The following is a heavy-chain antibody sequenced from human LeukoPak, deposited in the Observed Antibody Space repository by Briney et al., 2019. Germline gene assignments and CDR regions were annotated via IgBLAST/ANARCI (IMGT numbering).Heavy chain of an antibody. CDR3: ARRATAERGHSYGLDF. V-gene: IGHV3-21*01. D-gene: IGHD5-18*01. CDR2: VSPPGGGT. CDR1: GFSFSYHG. J-gene: IGHJ4*02. Sequence: GGTLRLSCAASGFSFSYHGMNWVRQAPGKGLEWLSGVSPPGGGTYYADSVKGRFTISRDNAKNSLYLQMNSLRAEDTAMYYCARRATAERGHSYGLDFWGQGTLVTVSS.